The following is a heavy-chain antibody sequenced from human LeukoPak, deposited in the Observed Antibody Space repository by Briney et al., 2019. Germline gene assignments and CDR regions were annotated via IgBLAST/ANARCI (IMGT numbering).Heavy chain of an antibody. V-gene: IGHV3-23*01. CDR3: AKDLLTVGATKLSGY. CDR1: GFTFSSYA. D-gene: IGHD1-26*01. J-gene: IGHJ4*02. Sequence: PGGSLRLSCAASGFTFSSYAMSWVRQAPGKGLEWVSGISGRGGSTYYADSVKGRFTISRDNSKNTLYLHLNSLRAEDTAVYYCAKDLLTVGATKLSGYWGQGTLVTVSS. CDR2: ISGRGGST.